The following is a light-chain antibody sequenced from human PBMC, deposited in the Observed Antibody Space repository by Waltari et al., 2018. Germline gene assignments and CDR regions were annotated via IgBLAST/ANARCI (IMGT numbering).Light chain of an antibody. CDR3: QQSYNDPLT. V-gene: IGKV1-39*01. Sequence: DIQMTQSPSSLSASVGDRVTINCRASQSISESLNWYQQKPGKAPKLLIYAASTLQSGVPSRFSGSGYGTDFTLTISRLQREDFATYYCQQSYNDPLTFGGGTKMEIK. CDR2: AAS. CDR1: QSISES. J-gene: IGKJ4*01.